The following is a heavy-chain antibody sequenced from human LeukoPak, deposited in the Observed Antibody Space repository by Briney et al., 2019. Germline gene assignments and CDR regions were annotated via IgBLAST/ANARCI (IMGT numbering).Heavy chain of an antibody. V-gene: IGHV1-8*01. CDR3: ARSIHPYYFDY. D-gene: IGHD5-18*01. Sequence: GASVKVSCKASGYTFTNYNIDWVRQATGQGLEWMGWINPNSGRAGCVQKFQGRVTLTRDTSTSTVYMELSSLRSEDTAVYYCARSIHPYYFDYWGQGTLVTVSS. J-gene: IGHJ4*02. CDR2: INPNSGRA. CDR1: GYTFTNYN.